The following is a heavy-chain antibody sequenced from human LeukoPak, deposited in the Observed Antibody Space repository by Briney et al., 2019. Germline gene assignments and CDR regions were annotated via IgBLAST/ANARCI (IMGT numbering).Heavy chain of an antibody. CDR2: MSFDGSNK. J-gene: IGHJ6*02. CDR3: AKDWKWADRNYYYYYGMDV. CDR1: GFSFRNYG. V-gene: IGHV3-30*18. D-gene: IGHD1-26*01. Sequence: GGSLRLSCAASGFSFRNYGMRWVRQAPGKGLEWVAVMSFDGSNKNHADSVKGRFTISRDNSKNTLYLQMNSLRAEDTAVYYCAKDWKWADRNYYYYYGMDVWGQGTTVTVSS.